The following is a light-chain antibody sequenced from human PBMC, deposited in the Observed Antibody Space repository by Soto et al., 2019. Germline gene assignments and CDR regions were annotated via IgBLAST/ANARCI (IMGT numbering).Light chain of an antibody. CDR2: GAS. Sequence: EIVMTQSPATLSVSPGERATLSCRASQSVSSNYLAWYQQKPGQAPRLLIYGASSRATGIPDRFSGSGSGTEFTLTISTLQPEDFATYYCQQSYSSRSFSFGQGTKVDIK. CDR1: QSVSSNY. CDR3: QQSYSSRSFS. V-gene: IGKV3D-20*02. J-gene: IGKJ1*01.